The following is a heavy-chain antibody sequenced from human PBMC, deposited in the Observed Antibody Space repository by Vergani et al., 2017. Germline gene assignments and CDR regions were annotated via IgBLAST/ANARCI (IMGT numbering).Heavy chain of an antibody. D-gene: IGHD2-2*01. V-gene: IGHV3-23*01. CDR2: ISGSGGST. Sequence: EVQLLESGGGLVQPGGSLRLSCAASGFTFSSSAMSWVRQAPGKGLEWVSAISGSGGSTYYADSVKGRFTISRDNSKNTLYLQMNSLRAEDTAVYYCAKGSCSSTSCHPYYYYYMDVWGKGTTVTVSS. CDR3: AKGSCSSTSCHPYYYYYMDV. CDR1: GFTFSSSA. J-gene: IGHJ6*03.